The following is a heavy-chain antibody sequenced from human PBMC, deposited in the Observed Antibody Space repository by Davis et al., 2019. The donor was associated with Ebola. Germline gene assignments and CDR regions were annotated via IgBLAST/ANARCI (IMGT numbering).Heavy chain of an antibody. CDR2: ISGDGGST. D-gene: IGHD3-3*01. V-gene: IGHV3-43*02. J-gene: IGHJ6*02. CDR3: AKDLGITIFGVVILHYGMDV. CDR1: GFTFDDYA. Sequence: GGSLRLSCAASGFTFDDYAMHWVRQAPGKGLEWVSLISGDGGSTYYADSVKGRFTISRDNSKNSLYLQMNSLRTEDTALYYCAKDLGITIFGVVILHYGMDVWGQGTTVTVSS.